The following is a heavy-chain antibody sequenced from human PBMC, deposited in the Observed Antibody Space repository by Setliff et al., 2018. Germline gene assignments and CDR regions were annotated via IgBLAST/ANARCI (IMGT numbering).Heavy chain of an antibody. CDR2: IYYSGST. Sequence: TLSLPCRVSGGSISSGNYYWGLIRQPPGKGLEWVATIYYSGSTYSNPSLKSRLIISVDAPDNQFSVKLSSVTAADTAVYYCARRKSNGSGSYPSLYMDVWGKGIMVTV. CDR3: ARRKSNGSGSYPSLYMDV. D-gene: IGHD3-10*01. CDR1: GGSISSGNYY. J-gene: IGHJ6*03. V-gene: IGHV4-39*01.